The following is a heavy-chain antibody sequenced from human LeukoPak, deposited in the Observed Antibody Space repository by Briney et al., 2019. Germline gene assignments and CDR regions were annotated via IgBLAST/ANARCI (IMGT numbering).Heavy chain of an antibody. CDR1: GFNFSTYS. CDR3: ARDYRSSSGRAFDI. J-gene: IGHJ3*02. CDR2: ISTSTSTI. V-gene: IGHV3-48*04. D-gene: IGHD6-13*01. Sequence: PGGSLRLSCAASGFNFSTYSMNWVRQAPGKGLKWVSYISTSTSTIYYADSVKGRFTISRDNAKKSLYLKMNSLRAEDSALYYCARDYRSSSGRAFDIWGQGTMVTVSS.